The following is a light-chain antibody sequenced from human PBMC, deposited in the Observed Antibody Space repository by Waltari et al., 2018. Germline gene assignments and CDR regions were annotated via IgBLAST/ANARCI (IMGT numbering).Light chain of an antibody. CDR2: DVS. CDR1: SSDVGAYNY. CDR3: SSYISSSTLEL. Sequence: QSALTQPASVSGSPGQSIPISCTGTSSDVGAYNYVSWYQQHPGKAPKLMIFDVSNRPSGVSNRFSGAKSGNTASLTISGLQAEDEADYYCSSYISSSTLELFGGGTSLTVL. V-gene: IGLV2-14*03. J-gene: IGLJ2*01.